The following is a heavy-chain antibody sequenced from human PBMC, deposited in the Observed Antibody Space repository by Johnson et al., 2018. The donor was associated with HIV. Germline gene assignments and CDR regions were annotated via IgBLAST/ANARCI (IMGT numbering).Heavy chain of an antibody. J-gene: IGHJ3*01. CDR3: AKDPPLATVVTPAL. CDR2: ISYDGINK. CDR1: GFTFSSCA. Sequence: QVQLVESGGGVVQPGRSLRLSCAASGFTFSSCAMHWVRQAPGKGLEWEIIISYDGINKYYADSVKGRFIISRDNSKDTVSLQINSLRVEDTAVYYCAKDPPLATVVTPALWGQGTMVTVSS. D-gene: IGHD4-23*01. V-gene: IGHV3-30*04.